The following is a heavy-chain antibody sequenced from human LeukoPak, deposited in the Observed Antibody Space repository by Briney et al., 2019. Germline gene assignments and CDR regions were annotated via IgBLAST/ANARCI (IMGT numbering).Heavy chain of an antibody. CDR1: GGTIDSGGLY. Sequence: SQTLSLTCTVSGGTIDSGGLYWSWIRACPGKGLEWIGNIYYRGNTDYNPSLKSRAAISVASSKNQFSLRLSSVTAADTAVYYCARLFWSGYTCFDPWGQGTLVTVSS. CDR3: ARLFWSGYTCFDP. D-gene: IGHD3-3*01. J-gene: IGHJ5*02. CDR2: IYYRGNT. V-gene: IGHV4-31*03.